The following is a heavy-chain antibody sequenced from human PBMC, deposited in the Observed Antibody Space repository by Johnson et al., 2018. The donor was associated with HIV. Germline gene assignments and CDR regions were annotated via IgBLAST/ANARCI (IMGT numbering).Heavy chain of an antibody. CDR3: ANLIGGGI. CDR2: ISYDGSNK. Sequence: QVQLVESGGGVVQPGRSLRLPCAASGFTFSSYAMHWVRQAPGQGLEWVAVISYDGSNKYYADSVKGRFTISRDNSKNMLYLQMNSLRVEDTAVYYCANLIGGGIWGQGTMVTVSS. V-gene: IGHV3-30*04. D-gene: IGHD3-16*01. CDR1: GFTFSSYA. J-gene: IGHJ3*02.